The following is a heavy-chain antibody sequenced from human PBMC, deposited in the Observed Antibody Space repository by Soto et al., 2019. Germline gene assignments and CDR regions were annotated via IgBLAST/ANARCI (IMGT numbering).Heavy chain of an antibody. CDR3: ARGFYDFWSGYYKYYYYYMDV. J-gene: IGHJ6*03. V-gene: IGHV4-34*01. CDR1: GGSFSGYY. D-gene: IGHD3-3*01. Sequence: SETLSLTCAVYGGSFSGYYCSWIRQPPGKGLEWIGEINHSGSTNYNPSLKSRVTISVDTSKNQFSLKLSSVTAADTAVYYCARGFYDFWSGYYKYYYYYMDVWGKGTTVTVSS. CDR2: INHSGST.